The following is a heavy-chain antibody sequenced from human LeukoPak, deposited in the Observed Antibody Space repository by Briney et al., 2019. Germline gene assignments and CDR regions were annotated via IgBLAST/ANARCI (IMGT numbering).Heavy chain of an antibody. D-gene: IGHD2-2*02. CDR1: GGSISSYY. V-gene: IGHV4-59*01. J-gene: IGHJ4*02. CDR3: ARGGCSSTSCYIYFDY. Sequence: SETLSLTCTVSGGSISSYYWSWIRQPPGKGLEWIGYIYYSGSTNYNPSLKSRVTISVDTSKNQFSLKLSSVTAADTAVYYCARGGCSSTSCYIYFDYWGQGTLVAVSS. CDR2: IYYSGST.